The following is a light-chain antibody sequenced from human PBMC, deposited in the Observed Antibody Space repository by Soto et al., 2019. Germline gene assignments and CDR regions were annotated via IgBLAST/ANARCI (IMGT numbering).Light chain of an antibody. J-gene: IGKJ5*01. CDR2: GAS. V-gene: IGKV3-20*01. CDR3: QQHASPPLP. Sequence: EIVMTQSPATLSVSPGEGVTLSCRASHSVSSNLAWYQQKPGQAPRLLIYGASSRAAGIPDRFSGSGSGTDFTLTISLLEPDDFAVYYRQQHASPPLPFGRG. CDR1: HSVSSN.